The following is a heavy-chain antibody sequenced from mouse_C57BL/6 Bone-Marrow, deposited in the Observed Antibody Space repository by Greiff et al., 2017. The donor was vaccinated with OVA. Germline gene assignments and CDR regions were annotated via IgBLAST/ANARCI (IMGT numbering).Heavy chain of an antibody. V-gene: IGHV1-59*01. D-gene: IGHD1-1*01. CDR3: AREGVTTVVAPQVWFAY. CDR1: GYTFTSYW. CDR2: IDPSDSYT. Sequence: QVQLQQSGAELVRPGTSVKLSCKASGYTFTSYWMHWVKQRPGQGLEWIGVIDPSDSYTNYNQKFKGKATLTVDTSSSTAYMQLSSLTSEDSAVYYCAREGVTTVVAPQVWFAYWGQGTLVTVSA. J-gene: IGHJ3*01.